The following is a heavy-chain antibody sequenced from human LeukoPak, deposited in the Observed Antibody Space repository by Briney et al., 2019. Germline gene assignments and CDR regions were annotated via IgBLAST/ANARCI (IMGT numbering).Heavy chain of an antibody. D-gene: IGHD3-16*01. Sequence: GGSLCLTCAASGLSISAYWLHWIRQAPGKGLDWVSRISTDGSITSYAVTVKGRFTISRDNAKITLHLKMNSLRAEDTAVYSCASDRRPGGGEDHSPLLDSWGQGTLVTVSS. V-gene: IGHV3-74*01. CDR3: ASDRRPGGGEDHSPLLDS. CDR1: GLSISAYW. CDR2: ISTDGSIT. J-gene: IGHJ4*02.